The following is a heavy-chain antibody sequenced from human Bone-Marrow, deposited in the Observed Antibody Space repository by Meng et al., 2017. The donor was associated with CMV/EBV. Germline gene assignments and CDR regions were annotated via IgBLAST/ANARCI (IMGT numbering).Heavy chain of an antibody. CDR1: GYTFTGYY. D-gene: IGHD6-19*01. Sequence: SVKVSCKASGYTFTGYYMHWVRQAPGQGLEWMGGIIPILGIANYAQKFQGRVTITADKSTSTAYMELSSLRSEDTAVYYCARDEWGGWYDYWGQGTLVPVSS. V-gene: IGHV1-69*10. J-gene: IGHJ4*02. CDR3: ARDEWGGWYDY. CDR2: IIPILGIA.